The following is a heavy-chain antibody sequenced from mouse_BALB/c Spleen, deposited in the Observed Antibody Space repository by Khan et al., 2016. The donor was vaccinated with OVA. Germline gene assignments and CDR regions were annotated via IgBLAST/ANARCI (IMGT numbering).Heavy chain of an antibody. CDR1: GYSITSNYA. CDR2: ISYSGTT. D-gene: IGHD1-1*01. J-gene: IGHJ4*01. Sequence: EVQLQESGPGLVKPSQSLSLTCTVTGYSITSNYAWNWIRQFPGNKLEWMGYISYSGTTSYNPSHKSRISITRDTSKNQFFLQLNSVTTEDTATYYCARGNYYGYAMDYWGQGTSVTVSS. V-gene: IGHV3-2*02. CDR3: ARGNYYGYAMDY.